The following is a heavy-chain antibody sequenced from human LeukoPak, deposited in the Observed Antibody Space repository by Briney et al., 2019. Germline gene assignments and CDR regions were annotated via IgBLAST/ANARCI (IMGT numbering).Heavy chain of an antibody. CDR2: IYTSGST. CDR3: ASVAVAGRRDY. J-gene: IGHJ4*02. CDR1: GGSISSGSYY. V-gene: IGHV4-61*02. D-gene: IGHD6-19*01. Sequence: PSETLSLTCTVSGGSISSGSYYWSWIRQPAGKGLEWIGRIYTSGSTNYNPSLKSRVTISVDTSKNQFSLKLSSVTAADTAVYYCASVAVAGRRDYWGQGTLVTVSS.